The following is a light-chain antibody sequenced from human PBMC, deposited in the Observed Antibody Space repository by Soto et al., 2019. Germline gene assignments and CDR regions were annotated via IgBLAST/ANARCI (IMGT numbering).Light chain of an antibody. V-gene: IGKV1-5*03. Sequence: DIQMTQSPSSLSASVGDRVTITCRASQSPSRFLNWYQQKSGKAPKLLIYKASTLKSGVPSRFSGSGSGTEFTLTISSLQPDDFATYYCQHYNSYSEAFDQGTKVDIK. CDR3: QHYNSYSEA. CDR2: KAS. CDR1: QSPSRF. J-gene: IGKJ1*01.